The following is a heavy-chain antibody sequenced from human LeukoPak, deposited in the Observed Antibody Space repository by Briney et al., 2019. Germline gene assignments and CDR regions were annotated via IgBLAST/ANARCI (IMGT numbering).Heavy chain of an antibody. V-gene: IGHV3-64*04. D-gene: IGHD1-1*01. J-gene: IGHJ4*02. Sequence: GGSLRLSCSASGFTFSSYAMHWVRQAPGKGLEYVSAISSNGGSTYYADSVKGRFTISRENSKNTLYLQMNSLRDEDTAVYYCAKDWGTTGTTGWLFDSWGQGTLVTVSS. CDR1: GFTFSSYA. CDR3: AKDWGTTGTTGWLFDS. CDR2: ISSNGGST.